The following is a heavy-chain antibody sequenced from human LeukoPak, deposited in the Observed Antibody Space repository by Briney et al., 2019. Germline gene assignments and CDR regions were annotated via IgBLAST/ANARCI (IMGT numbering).Heavy chain of an antibody. V-gene: IGHV3-7*01. J-gene: IGHJ4*02. CDR2: IKQDGSEK. Sequence: QAGGSLRLSCAASGFTFSSYWMSWVRQAPGKGLEWVANIKQDGSEKYYVDSVKGRFTISRDNAKNSLYLQMNSLRAEDTAVYYCARSIGGYYFDYWGQGTLVTVSP. CDR3: ARSIGGYYFDY. D-gene: IGHD1-26*01. CDR1: GFTFSSYW.